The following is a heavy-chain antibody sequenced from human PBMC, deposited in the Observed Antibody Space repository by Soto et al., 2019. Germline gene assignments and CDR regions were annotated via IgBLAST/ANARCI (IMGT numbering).Heavy chain of an antibody. CDR1: GGTFSSYT. CDR3: AIDCPIQGSSTSCYGLGFDY. J-gene: IGHJ4*02. V-gene: IGHV1-69*04. CDR2: IIPILGIA. Sequence: GASVKVSCKASGGTFSSYTISWVRQAPGQGLEWMGRIIPILGIANYAQKFQGRVTITADKSTSTAYMELSSLRSEDTAVYYCAIDCPIQGSSTSCYGLGFDYWGQGTLVTVSS. D-gene: IGHD2-2*01.